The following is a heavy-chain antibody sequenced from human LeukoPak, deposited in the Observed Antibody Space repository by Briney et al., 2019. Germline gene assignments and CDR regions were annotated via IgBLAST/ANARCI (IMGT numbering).Heavy chain of an antibody. D-gene: IGHD3-3*01. J-gene: IGHJ5*02. V-gene: IGHV1-18*01. CDR2: ISAYNGNT. Sequence: ASVKVSCKASGYTFTSYGISWVRQAPGHGLEWMGLISAYNGNTNYAQKLQGRVTMTTDTSTSTAYMELRSLRSDDTAVYYCARVNTIFGVVTMGWFDPWGQGTLVTVSS. CDR1: GYTFTSYG. CDR3: ARVNTIFGVVTMGWFDP.